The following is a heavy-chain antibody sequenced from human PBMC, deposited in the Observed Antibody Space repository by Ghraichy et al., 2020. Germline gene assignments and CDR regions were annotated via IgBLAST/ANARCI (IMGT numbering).Heavy chain of an antibody. D-gene: IGHD1-1*01. V-gene: IGHV1-2*02. Sequence: ASVKVSCKASGYAFTGYYIHWVRQAPGQGLEWMGWISPDSGGTNYAQKFQGRVTMTRDTSISTAYMELSSLRSDDTAMYYCARTGGLDYWGQGTLVTVSS. CDR3: ARTGGLDY. CDR2: ISPDSGGT. J-gene: IGHJ4*02. CDR1: GYAFTGYY.